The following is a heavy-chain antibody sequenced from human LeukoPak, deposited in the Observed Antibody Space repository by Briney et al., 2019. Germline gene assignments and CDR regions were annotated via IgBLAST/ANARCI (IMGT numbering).Heavy chain of an antibody. CDR3: ARDTTMVRDLRYMDV. D-gene: IGHD3-10*01. CDR1: GGTFSSYA. Sequence: SVKVSCKASGGTFSSYAISWVRQAPGQGLEWMGGIIPIFGTANYAQKFQGRVTITTDESTSTAHMELSSLRSEDTAVYYCARDTTMVRDLRYMDVWGKGTTVTVSS. V-gene: IGHV1-69*05. J-gene: IGHJ6*03. CDR2: IIPIFGTA.